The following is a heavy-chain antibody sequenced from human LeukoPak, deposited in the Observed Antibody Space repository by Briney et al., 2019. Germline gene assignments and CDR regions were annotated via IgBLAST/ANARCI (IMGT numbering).Heavy chain of an antibody. CDR2: INPNSGGT. D-gene: IGHD5-24*01. CDR1: GYTFTGYY. J-gene: IGHJ4*02. Sequence: ASVKVSCKASGYTFTGYYMHWVRQAPGQGLEWMGRINPNSGGTNYAQKFQGRVTMTRDTSISTAYMELSRLRSDDTAVYYCARGGGRLQLRGTNLDYWGQGTLVTVSS. CDR3: ARGGGRLQLRGTNLDY. V-gene: IGHV1-2*06.